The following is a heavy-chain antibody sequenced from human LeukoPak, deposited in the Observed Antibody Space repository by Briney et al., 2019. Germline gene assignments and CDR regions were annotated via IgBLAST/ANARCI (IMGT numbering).Heavy chain of an antibody. J-gene: IGHJ4*02. CDR1: GFTFSDAW. V-gene: IGHV3-15*01. CDR2: INSKSDSGTI. D-gene: IGHD2-15*01. Sequence: GGSLTLSCVGSGFTFSDAWMNWVRQAPGKGLEWVGRINSKSDSGTIDYSAPVKGRFTISRVDSRNTLYLQMNSLKTEDTAVYYCTTRRQDGWWGPETLVTVS. CDR3: TTRRQDGW.